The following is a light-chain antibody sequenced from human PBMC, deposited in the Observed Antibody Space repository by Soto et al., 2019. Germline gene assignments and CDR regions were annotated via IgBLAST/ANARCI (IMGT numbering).Light chain of an antibody. Sequence: DIVMTQSPDSLAVSLGERATINCKSSQRVLYSSNNKTYLAWYQQKPGHPPKLLIYWASTRESGVPDRFSGSGSGTDFTLTISSLQAEDVAVYYCQQYYSTPYTFGQGTKLEIK. CDR1: QRVLYSSNNKTY. J-gene: IGKJ2*01. CDR3: QQYYSTPYT. CDR2: WAS. V-gene: IGKV4-1*01.